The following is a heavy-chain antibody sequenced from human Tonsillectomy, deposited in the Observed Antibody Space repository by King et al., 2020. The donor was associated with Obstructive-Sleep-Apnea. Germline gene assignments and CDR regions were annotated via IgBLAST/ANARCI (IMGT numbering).Heavy chain of an antibody. Sequence: QLVQSGGGLVQPGGSLRLSCAASRFTFSSYAMSWVRQAPGKGLEWVSTINNSGGTYSADSVKGRFTISRDNSKNTLYLQMNSLRAEDTAVYYCAKLHGAAMVRWDFDYWGQGTLVTVSS. J-gene: IGHJ4*02. D-gene: IGHD3-10*01. V-gene: IGHV3-23*04. CDR2: INNSGGT. CDR3: AKLHGAAMVRWDFDY. CDR1: RFTFSSYA.